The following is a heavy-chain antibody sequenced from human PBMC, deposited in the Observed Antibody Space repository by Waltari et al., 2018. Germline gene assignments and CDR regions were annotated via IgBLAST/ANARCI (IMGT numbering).Heavy chain of an antibody. CDR2: INHSGST. V-gene: IGHV4-34*01. CDR3: ARGELLWFGEFYDY. J-gene: IGHJ4*02. Sequence: QVQLQQWGAGLLKPSETLSLTCAVYGGSFCVHYWSWIRQPPGKGLEWIGEINHSGSTNYNPSLKSRVTISVDTSKNQFSLKLSSVTAADTAVYYCARGELLWFGEFYDYWGQGTLVTVSS. CDR1: GGSFCVHY. D-gene: IGHD3-10*01.